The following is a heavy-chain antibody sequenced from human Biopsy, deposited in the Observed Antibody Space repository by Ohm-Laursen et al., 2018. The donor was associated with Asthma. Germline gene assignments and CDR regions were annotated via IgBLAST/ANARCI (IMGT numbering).Heavy chain of an antibody. V-gene: IGHV4-34*01. CDR3: ARSAKTIFGVVMGSYYYGMDV. D-gene: IGHD3-3*01. CDR1: GGSFSAYY. Sequence: PSDTLSLTCAVYGGSFSAYYWSWIRQPPGKGLEWIGEINHSGSTNYNPSLKSRVTISVDTSKNQFSLKLSSVAAADTAVYYCARSAKTIFGVVMGSYYYGMDVWGQGTTVTVSS. CDR2: INHSGST. J-gene: IGHJ6*02.